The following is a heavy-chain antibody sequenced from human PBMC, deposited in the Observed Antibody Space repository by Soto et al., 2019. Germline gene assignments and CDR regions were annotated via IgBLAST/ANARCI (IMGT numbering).Heavy chain of an antibody. CDR3: ARIRTFENWFDA. V-gene: IGHV2-26*01. CDR1: GFSLTNARMG. D-gene: IGHD1-7*01. CDR2: IFSSGEK. J-gene: IGHJ5*02. Sequence: QVTLKESGPVQVKPTETLTLTCTVSGFSLTNARMGVSWIRQPPGKALEWLAHIFSSGEKSYSMSLKSRLTISKDSSGSQVVLSMTKMDPVDTATYYCARIRTFENWFDAWGQGTLVTVSS.